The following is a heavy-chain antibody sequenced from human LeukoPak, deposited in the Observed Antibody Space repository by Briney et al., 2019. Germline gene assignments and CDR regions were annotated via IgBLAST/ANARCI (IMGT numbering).Heavy chain of an antibody. CDR3: AREIGAVDY. CDR1: GFTFTGYS. V-gene: IGHV3-48*01. D-gene: IGHD3-10*01. Sequence: GGSLRLSCSASGFTFTGYSMNWVRQAPGKGLEWVSYISSSSTTIYYADSVKGRFTISRDKVKNLVYLQMNSLRAEDTAVYYCAREIGAVDYWGQGTLVTVSS. J-gene: IGHJ4*02. CDR2: ISSSSTTI.